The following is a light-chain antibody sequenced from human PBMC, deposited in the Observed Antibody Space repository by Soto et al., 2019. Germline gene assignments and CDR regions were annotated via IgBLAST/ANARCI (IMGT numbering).Light chain of an antibody. CDR1: QSLLHSNGHNY. CDR3: MQAVETPLT. Sequence: DIVMTQSPLSLPATPGEPASISCRSSQSLLHSNGHNYLEWYLQKPGQSPQLLLYLASNRASVVPDMFSGSGSGTDFTLKISRVEAEDVGVYYCMQAVETPLTFGDGTRLEIK. V-gene: IGKV2-28*01. CDR2: LAS. J-gene: IGKJ5*01.